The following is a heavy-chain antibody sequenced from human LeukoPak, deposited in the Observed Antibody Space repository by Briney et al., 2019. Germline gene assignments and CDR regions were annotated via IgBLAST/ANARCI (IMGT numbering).Heavy chain of an antibody. Sequence: GGAVRLSCAASGFPLSRYSINWLRQAPGQGLEWDAYMSSNGSAIYYVDSVKGRFTISRDNEKHSMFLQMNSPRAEYTAVYYCVRVKGSSFEYWGEGALVTVSS. D-gene: IGHD2-15*01. CDR3: VRVKGSSFEY. CDR2: MSSNGSAI. J-gene: IGHJ4*02. CDR1: GFPLSRYS. V-gene: IGHV3-48*01.